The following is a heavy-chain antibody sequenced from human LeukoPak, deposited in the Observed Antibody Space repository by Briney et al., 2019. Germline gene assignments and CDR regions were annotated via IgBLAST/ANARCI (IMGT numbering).Heavy chain of an antibody. CDR1: GFTFSNYW. V-gene: IGHV3-7*01. CDR2: IKQDGSEK. J-gene: IGHJ4*02. D-gene: IGHD3-22*01. CDR3: ARMSSSGYFL. Sequence: GGSLRPSCAASGFTFSNYWMSWVRQAPGKGLEWVANIKQDGSEKYYVDSMKGRFGISRDNAKNSLFLQMNSLRAEDTAVYYCARMSSSGYFLWGQGTLVTVSS.